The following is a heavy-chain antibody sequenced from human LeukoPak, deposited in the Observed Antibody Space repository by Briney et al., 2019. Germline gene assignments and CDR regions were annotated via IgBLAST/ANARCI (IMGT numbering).Heavy chain of an antibody. Sequence: TGGSLRLSCAASGFTFSSYSMNWVRQVPGKGLEWVSSISSSSSYIYYADSVKGRFTISRDNSKNTLYLQMNSLRVEDTAVYYCAKGDTTWELPHDYWGQGTLVTVSS. V-gene: IGHV3-21*04. CDR2: ISSSSSYI. CDR1: GFTFSSYS. D-gene: IGHD1-26*01. CDR3: AKGDTTWELPHDY. J-gene: IGHJ4*02.